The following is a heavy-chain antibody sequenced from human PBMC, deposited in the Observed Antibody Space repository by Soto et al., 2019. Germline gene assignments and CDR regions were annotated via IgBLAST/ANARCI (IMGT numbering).Heavy chain of an antibody. V-gene: IGHV1-69*08. CDR1: GGTFSRYT. J-gene: IGHJ5*02. Sequence: QVQLVQSGAEVKKPGSSVMVSCKASGGTFSRYTISWVRQAPGQGLEWMGRIIPILGIANYAQKFQGRVTITADKSTSTAYMELSSLRSEDAAVYYWAREGYCSGGSCSNWFGPWGQGTLVTVSS. D-gene: IGHD2-15*01. CDR3: AREGYCSGGSCSNWFGP. CDR2: IIPILGIA.